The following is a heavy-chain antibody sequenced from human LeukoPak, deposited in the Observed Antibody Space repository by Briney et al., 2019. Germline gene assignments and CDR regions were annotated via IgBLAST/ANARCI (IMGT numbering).Heavy chain of an antibody. CDR1: GYTFTSYG. D-gene: IGHD5-12*01. Sequence: ASVKVSCKTSGYTFTSYGISWVRQAPGQGLEWMGWMNPNSGNTGYAQKFQGRVTITRNTSISTAYMELSSLRSEDTAVYYCARGPGYSGYDYFSYYYYMDVWGKGTTVTVSS. J-gene: IGHJ6*03. CDR2: MNPNSGNT. CDR3: ARGPGYSGYDYFSYYYYMDV. V-gene: IGHV1-8*03.